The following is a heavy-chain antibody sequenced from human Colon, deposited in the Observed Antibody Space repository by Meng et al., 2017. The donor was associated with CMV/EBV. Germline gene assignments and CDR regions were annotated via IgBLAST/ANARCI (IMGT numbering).Heavy chain of an antibody. J-gene: IGHJ4*02. CDR3: ARGDSSTTWLVFDY. Sequence: ASGFTFTNYALPWVRPAPGKWPEWVSTILGTGGSTYYADSVKGRFTVSRDDSRNTVYLQLNSLRVEDTAIFYCARGDSSTTWLVFDYWGLGTLVTVSS. CDR2: ILGTGGST. CDR1: GFTFTNYA. D-gene: IGHD6-13*01. V-gene: IGHV3-23*01.